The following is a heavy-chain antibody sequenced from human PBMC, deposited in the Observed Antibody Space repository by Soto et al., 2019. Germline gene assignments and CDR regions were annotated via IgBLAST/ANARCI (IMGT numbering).Heavy chain of an antibody. CDR3: ARELNTDSSAYYAFAY. D-gene: IGHD3-22*01. Sequence: QVQMVQSGPEVKMPGASVKVSCKTSGYTFTAYGLAWLRQAPGQRPERMGWVGTANDNTNYAEKFQGRVTMTTDTSTVTTYLELRSLTSDDTAVYYCARELNTDSSAYYAFAYWGQGTLVTVSS. CDR2: VGTANDNT. J-gene: IGHJ4*02. CDR1: GYTFTAYG. V-gene: IGHV1-18*01.